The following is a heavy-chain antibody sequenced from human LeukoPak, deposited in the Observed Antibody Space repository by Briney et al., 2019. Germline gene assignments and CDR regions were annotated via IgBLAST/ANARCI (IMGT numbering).Heavy chain of an antibody. D-gene: IGHD2-15*01. CDR1: GGSISSYY. J-gene: IGHJ4*02. Sequence: PSETLSLTCTVSGGSISSYYWSWIRQPPGKGLEWIGYIYYSGSTNYNPSLKSRVTISVDTSKNQFSLKLSSVTAADTAVYYCARGTPQDCSGGSCYEGPNDYWGQGTLVTVSS. CDR2: IYYSGST. V-gene: IGHV4-59*01. CDR3: ARGTPQDCSGGSCYEGPNDY.